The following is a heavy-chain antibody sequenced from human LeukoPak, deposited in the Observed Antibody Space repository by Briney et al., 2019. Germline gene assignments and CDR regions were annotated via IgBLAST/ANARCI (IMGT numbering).Heavy chain of an antibody. J-gene: IGHJ4*02. D-gene: IGHD5-24*01. CDR3: ARDGEMATTILGFDY. Sequence: GGSLRLSCAASGFTFSSYGMHWVRQAPGKGLEWVAVIWYDGSNKYYADSVKGRFTISRDNSKNTLYLQMNSLRAEDTAVYYCARDGEMATTILGFDYWGQGTLVTVSS. V-gene: IGHV3-33*01. CDR2: IWYDGSNK. CDR1: GFTFSSYG.